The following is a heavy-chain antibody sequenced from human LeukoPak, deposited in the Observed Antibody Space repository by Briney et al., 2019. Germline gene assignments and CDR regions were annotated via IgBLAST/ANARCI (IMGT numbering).Heavy chain of an antibody. J-gene: IGHJ4*02. D-gene: IGHD3-10*01. CDR1: GFTFSRYS. CDR2: ISSSSSSF. V-gene: IGHV3-48*01. Sequence: GGSLRLSCAASGFTFSRYSMNWVRQAPGKGLEWVSYISSSSSSFYDADSVKGRLTISRDDAQNSLYLQMNSLRAEDTAVYYCARDPRGMVRGYFDYWGQGTLVTVSS. CDR3: ARDPRGMVRGYFDY.